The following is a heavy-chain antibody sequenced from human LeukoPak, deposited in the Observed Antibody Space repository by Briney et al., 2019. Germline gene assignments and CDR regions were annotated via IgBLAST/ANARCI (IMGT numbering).Heavy chain of an antibody. Sequence: GGSLRLSCAASGFTFSSYSMNWVRQAPGEGLEWVSSISSSSSYIYYADSVKGRFTISRDNAKNSLYLQVNSLRAEDRAVYYCARVEKAAAGTSCDYWGQGTLVTVSS. CDR1: GFTFSSYS. CDR2: ISSSSSYI. CDR3: ARVEKAAAGTSCDY. V-gene: IGHV3-21*01. D-gene: IGHD6-13*01. J-gene: IGHJ4*02.